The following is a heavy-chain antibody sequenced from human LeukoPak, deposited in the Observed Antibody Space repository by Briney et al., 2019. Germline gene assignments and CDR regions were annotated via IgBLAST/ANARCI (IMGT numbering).Heavy chain of an antibody. D-gene: IGHD5-12*01. Sequence: ASVKVSCKASGYTFTSYGISWVRQAPGQGLEWMGWINPNSGGTNYGQKFQGRVTMTRDTSISTAYMELSRLRSDDTAVYYCARESRDSGYYFDYWGQGTLVTVSS. CDR2: INPNSGGT. CDR3: ARESRDSGYYFDY. V-gene: IGHV1-2*02. CDR1: GYTFTSYG. J-gene: IGHJ4*02.